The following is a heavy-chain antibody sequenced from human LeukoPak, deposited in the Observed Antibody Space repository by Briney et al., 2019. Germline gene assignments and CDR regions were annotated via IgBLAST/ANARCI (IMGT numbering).Heavy chain of an antibody. Sequence: GESLKISCKGSGYSFTTYWIAWVRQMPGKGLEWMGIIYPGDSDVRYRPSFQGQVTISADKSSSTAYLQWSSLKASDTAMYYCARGFRSGWLLNAFDIWGQGTMVTVSS. V-gene: IGHV5-51*01. D-gene: IGHD6-19*01. J-gene: IGHJ3*02. CDR2: IYPGDSDV. CDR3: ARGFRSGWLLNAFDI. CDR1: GYSFTTYW.